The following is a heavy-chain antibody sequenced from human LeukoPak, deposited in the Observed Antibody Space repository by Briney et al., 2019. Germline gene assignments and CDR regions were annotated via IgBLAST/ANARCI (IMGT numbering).Heavy chain of an antibody. D-gene: IGHD3-22*01. J-gene: IGHJ4*02. CDR2: FDPEDGET. Sequence: ASVKVSCKVSGYTLTELSMHWVRQAPGKGLEWMGGFDPEDGETIYAQKFQGRVTMTEDTSTDTAYMELSSLRSEDTAVYYCARDKWLTLSLFRTPRLDYWGQGTLVTVSS. CDR3: ARDKWLTLSLFRTPRLDY. CDR1: GYTLTELS. V-gene: IGHV1-24*01.